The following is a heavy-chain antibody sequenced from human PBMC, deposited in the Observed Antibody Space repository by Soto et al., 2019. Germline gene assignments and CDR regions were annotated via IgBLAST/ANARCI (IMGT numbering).Heavy chain of an antibody. D-gene: IGHD6-19*01. CDR3: ARDCGSGWCVGAFDI. J-gene: IGHJ3*02. Sequence: SETLSLTCTVSGGSISSSSYYWGWIRQPPGKGLEWIGSIYYSGSTYYNPSLKSRVTISVDTSKNQFSLKLSSVTAADTAVYYCARDCGSGWCVGAFDIWGQGTMVTVS. CDR2: IYYSGST. V-gene: IGHV4-39*02. CDR1: GGSISSSSYY.